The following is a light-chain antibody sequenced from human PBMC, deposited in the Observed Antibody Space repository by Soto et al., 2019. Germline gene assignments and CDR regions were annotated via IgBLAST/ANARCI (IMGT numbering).Light chain of an antibody. V-gene: IGLV1-40*01. J-gene: IGLJ1*01. CDR1: SSNIGAGYD. CDR2: GNS. Sequence: QSVLTQPPSVSGAPGQRVTISCTGSSSNIGAGYDVHWYQQLPGTAPKLLIYGNSNRPSGVPDRFSGSKSGTSASLAITGLQAEDEADYYSQSNDSSLSGVFGTGTQLTVL. CDR3: QSNDSSLSGV.